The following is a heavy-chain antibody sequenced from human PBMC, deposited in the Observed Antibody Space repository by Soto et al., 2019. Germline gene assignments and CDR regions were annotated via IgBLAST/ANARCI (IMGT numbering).Heavy chain of an antibody. J-gene: IGHJ4*02. D-gene: IGHD3-22*01. CDR1: CGSISSGGYY. CDR2: IYYSGST. V-gene: IGHV4-31*03. Sequence: PSETLSLTCTFSCGSISSGGYYWSWIRQHPGKGLEWIGYIYYSGSTYYNPSLKSRVTISVDTSKNQFSLKLSSVTAADTAVYYCARVGGYYGALDYWGQGTLVTVSS. CDR3: ARVGGYYGALDY.